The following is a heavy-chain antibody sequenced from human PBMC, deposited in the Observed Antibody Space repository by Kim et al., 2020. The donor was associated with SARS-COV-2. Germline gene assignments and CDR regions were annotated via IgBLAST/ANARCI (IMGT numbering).Heavy chain of an antibody. V-gene: IGHV7-4-1*02. J-gene: IGHJ6*02. CDR1: GYTFTSYT. D-gene: IGHD2-15*01. Sequence: ASVKVSCKASGYTFTSYTMNWVRQAPGQGLEWMGWINTNTGNPMYAQGFTGRFVFSLDTSVTTAYLQISSLKAEDTAVYYCARDREAASLLGHYFGMDVWGQGTTVTVSS. CDR2: INTNTGNP. CDR3: ARDREAASLLGHYFGMDV.